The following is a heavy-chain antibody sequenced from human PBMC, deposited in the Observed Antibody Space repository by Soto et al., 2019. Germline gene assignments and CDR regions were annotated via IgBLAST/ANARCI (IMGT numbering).Heavy chain of an antibody. J-gene: IGHJ4*02. CDR2: MYWDDDK. CDR1: GFSFGTSALG. D-gene: IGHD6-13*01. Sequence: QITLTESGPTLVKPTQTLTLTCTFSGFSFGTSALGVGWIRQPPGKALEWLALMYWDDDKRYSPFLKSRLTITKDTYTNQVVLTMSNMAPVDTGTYYSGHLAWAASGTRYYCDCRRQGSLVTVSS. CDR3: GHLAWAASGTRYYCDC. V-gene: IGHV2-5*02.